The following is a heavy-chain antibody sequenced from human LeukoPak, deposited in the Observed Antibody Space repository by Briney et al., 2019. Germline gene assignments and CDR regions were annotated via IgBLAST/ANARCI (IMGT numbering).Heavy chain of an antibody. J-gene: IGHJ6*04. CDR1: GGSISSSSYY. CDR3: ARGKGVGKQFTYYDFWSGYYSPHRMDV. CDR2: IYYSGST. Sequence: SETLSLTCTVSGGSISSSSYYWGWIRQPPGKGLEWIGSIYYSGSTYYNPSLKSRVTISVDTSKNQFSLKLSSVTAADTAVYYCARGKGVGKQFTYYDFWSGYYSPHRMDVWGKGTTVTVSS. D-gene: IGHD3-3*01. V-gene: IGHV4-39*07.